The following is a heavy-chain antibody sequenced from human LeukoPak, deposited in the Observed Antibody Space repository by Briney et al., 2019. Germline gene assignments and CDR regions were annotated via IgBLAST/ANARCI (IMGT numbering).Heavy chain of an antibody. CDR1: GGSFSGYY. J-gene: IGHJ4*02. D-gene: IGHD1-1*01. CDR3: ARVTDWNDLDY. Sequence: SETLSLTCAVYGGSFSGYYWSWIRQPPGKGLEWIGEINHSGSTNYNPSLKSRVTTSVDTSKNQLSLQLTSVTAADTAVYYCARVTDWNDLDYWGQGTLVTVSS. CDR2: INHSGST. V-gene: IGHV4-34*01.